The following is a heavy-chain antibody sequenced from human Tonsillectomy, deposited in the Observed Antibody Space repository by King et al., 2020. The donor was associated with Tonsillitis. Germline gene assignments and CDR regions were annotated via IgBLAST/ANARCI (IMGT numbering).Heavy chain of an antibody. Sequence: QLVQSGGGVVQPGRSLRLSCAASGFTFSSYAMHWVRQAPGKGLEWVALISFDGSNKEYADSAKGRLTISRDNSKNRLYLQMNSLRAEDTAVYYCARRDGALDYYYYGMDVWGQGTTVTVSS. CDR1: GFTFSSYA. V-gene: IGHV3-30-3*01. J-gene: IGHJ6*02. D-gene: IGHD4-17*01. CDR3: ARRDGALDYYYYGMDV. CDR2: ISFDGSNK.